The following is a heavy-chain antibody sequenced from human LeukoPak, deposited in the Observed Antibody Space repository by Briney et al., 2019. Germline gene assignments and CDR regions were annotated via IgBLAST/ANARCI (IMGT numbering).Heavy chain of an antibody. CDR3: ASTEATTTPPPYGMDV. V-gene: IGHV4-31*03. J-gene: IGHJ6*02. D-gene: IGHD5-12*01. Sequence: SETLSLTCTVSGGSISSGGYYWSWIRQHPGKGLEWIGYIYYSGSTFYNPSLKNRVTISVDMSKNQFSLKLNSVTAADTAVYYCASTEATTTPPPYGMDVWGQGTTVTVSS. CDR2: IYYSGST. CDR1: GGSISSGGYY.